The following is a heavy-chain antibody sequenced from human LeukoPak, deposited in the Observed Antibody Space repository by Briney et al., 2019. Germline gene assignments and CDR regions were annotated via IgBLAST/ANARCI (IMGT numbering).Heavy chain of an antibody. Sequence: GGSLRLSCAASGFTFSNYAMSWVRQATGKGLEWVSAIGDSGGATNYADSVKGRFTISRDNPKNTLYLQMNSLRAEDTAVYYCAKRSCSGGSCNFDYWGQGTLVTVSS. CDR3: AKRSCSGGSCNFDY. CDR2: IGDSGGAT. CDR1: GFTFSNYA. D-gene: IGHD2-15*01. J-gene: IGHJ4*02. V-gene: IGHV3-23*01.